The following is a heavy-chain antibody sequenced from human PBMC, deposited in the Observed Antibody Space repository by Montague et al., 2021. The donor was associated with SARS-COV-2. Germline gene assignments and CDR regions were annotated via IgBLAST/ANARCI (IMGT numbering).Heavy chain of an antibody. CDR3: AGEGYYDSSGYPLSY. D-gene: IGHD3-22*01. J-gene: IGHJ4*02. V-gene: IGHV3-48*03. CDR1: GFTFSSYE. CDR2: ISSSGSSI. Sequence: SLRLSCSASGFTFSSYEMSWVRQAPGKWLEWVSYISSSGSSIYYADSVKGRFTISRDNAQNSLYLQMNSLRAEDTAVYYCAGEGYYDSSGYPLSYWGQGTLVTVSS.